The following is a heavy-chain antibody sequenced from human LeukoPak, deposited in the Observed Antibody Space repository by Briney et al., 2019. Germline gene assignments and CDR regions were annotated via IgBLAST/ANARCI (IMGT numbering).Heavy chain of an antibody. CDR2: ITTGGST. CDR1: GFTFSSYD. Sequence: GGSLRLSCAASGFTFSSYDMRWVRQAPGKGLEWVSSITTGGSTYYADSVKGRFTISRDNSKNTLYLQMNSLRAEDTAVYYCAKDELLWFGELSNFDYWGQGTLVTVSS. V-gene: IGHV3-23*01. CDR3: AKDELLWFGELSNFDY. D-gene: IGHD3-10*01. J-gene: IGHJ4*02.